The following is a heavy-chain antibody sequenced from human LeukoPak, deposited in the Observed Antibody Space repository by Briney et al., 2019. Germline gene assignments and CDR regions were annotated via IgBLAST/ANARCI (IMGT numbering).Heavy chain of an antibody. CDR3: TRDHCRGDNCPSFDY. J-gene: IGHJ4*02. Sequence: ASVKVSCKPSGYTFTSFGISWVRQAPGQGRAWMGWIGAYNGETNYAQKFQGRVTMTTDTSTSTAYMDLRRLRSDDTAVYYCTRDHCRGDNCPSFDYWGQGTLVTVSS. D-gene: IGHD2-15*01. V-gene: IGHV1-18*04. CDR1: GYTFTSFG. CDR2: IGAYNGET.